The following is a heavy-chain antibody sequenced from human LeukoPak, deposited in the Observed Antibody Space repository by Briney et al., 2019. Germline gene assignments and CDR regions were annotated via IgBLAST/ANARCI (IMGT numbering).Heavy chain of an antibody. CDR2: ISSTSSYI. J-gene: IGHJ2*01. V-gene: IGHV3-21*01. Sequence: GGSLRLSCAASGFTVSSNYMSWVRQAPGKGLEWVPSISSTSSYIYYADSVKGRFTISRDNAKNSLFLQMNSLRAEDTAVYYCARDPLEGSWYFDLWGRGTLVTVSS. CDR1: GFTVSSNY. D-gene: IGHD5-24*01. CDR3: ARDPLEGSWYFDL.